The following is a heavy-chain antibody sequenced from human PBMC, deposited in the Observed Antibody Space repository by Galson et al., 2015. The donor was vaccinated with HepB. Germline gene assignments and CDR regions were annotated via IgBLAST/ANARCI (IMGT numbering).Heavy chain of an antibody. Sequence: SLRLSCAASRFTFSSYAMHWVRQAPGKGLEWVAVISYDGSNKYYADSVKGRFTISRDNSKNTLYLQMHSLRAEDTAVYYCARPLTPEQNGYCSGGSCYAPDAFDLWGQGTMVTVSS. V-gene: IGHV3-30-3*01. D-gene: IGHD2-15*01. CDR1: RFTFSSYA. CDR2: ISYDGSNK. CDR3: ARPLTPEQNGYCSGGSCYAPDAFDL. J-gene: IGHJ3*01.